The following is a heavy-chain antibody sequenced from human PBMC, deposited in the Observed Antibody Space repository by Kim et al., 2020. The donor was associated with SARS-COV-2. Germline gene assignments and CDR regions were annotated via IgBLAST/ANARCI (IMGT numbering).Heavy chain of an antibody. V-gene: IGHV3-23*05. CDR2: ISSRAGNLL. CDR3: AKNYISCLREFDF. J-gene: IGHJ3*01. Sequence: GGSLRLSCAASGFNFNSYAMSWVRQAPGKGLEWVSIISSRAGNLLYFADFVKGRFTISRDTSKNMVYMQMNSLSAEDTAEYYWAKNYISCLREFDFWGQ. CDR1: GFNFNSYA. D-gene: IGHD6-6*01.